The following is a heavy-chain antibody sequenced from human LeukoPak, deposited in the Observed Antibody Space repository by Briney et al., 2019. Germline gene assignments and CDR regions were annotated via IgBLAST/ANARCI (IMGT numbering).Heavy chain of an antibody. J-gene: IGHJ4*02. CDR3: TRDDYADYTADY. V-gene: IGHV3-49*04. D-gene: IGHD4-17*01. CDR1: GFTFGDYA. CDR2: ISSKAYGGTT. Sequence: SLRLSCTASGFTFGDYAMSWVRQAPGKGLEWVGFISSKAYGGTTEYAASVKGRFTISRDDSKSIAYLQMNSLKTEDTAVYYCTRDDYADYTADYWGQGTLVTVSS.